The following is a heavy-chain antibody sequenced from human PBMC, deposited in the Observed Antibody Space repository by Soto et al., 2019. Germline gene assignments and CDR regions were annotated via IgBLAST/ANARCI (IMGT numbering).Heavy chain of an antibody. D-gene: IGHD1-26*01. Sequence: QVQLVESGGGLVKPGGSLRLSCAASGLTFSDYYMRWIRQAPGKGLEWVSYITHSGDYTKYADYVEGRFTISRDNVKDTMYLQINGMREEGGAVYYIVRVLDVIDVWGQGTTVIVSS. CDR1: GLTFSDYY. CDR2: ITHSGDYT. V-gene: IGHV3-11*05. CDR3: VRVLDVIDV. J-gene: IGHJ6*02.